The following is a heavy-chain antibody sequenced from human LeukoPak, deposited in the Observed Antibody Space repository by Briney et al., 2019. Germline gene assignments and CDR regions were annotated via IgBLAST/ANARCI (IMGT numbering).Heavy chain of an antibody. Sequence: GGSLRLSCAASGFTFSSYGMHWVRQAPGKGLEWVAFIRYDGSNKYYADSVKGRFTISRDNSKNTLYLQMNSLRAEDTAVYYCAKAAGYYDFWSGFDIWGQGTMVTVSS. V-gene: IGHV3-30*02. CDR3: AKAAGYYDFWSGFDI. CDR1: GFTFSSYG. J-gene: IGHJ3*02. D-gene: IGHD3-3*01. CDR2: IRYDGSNK.